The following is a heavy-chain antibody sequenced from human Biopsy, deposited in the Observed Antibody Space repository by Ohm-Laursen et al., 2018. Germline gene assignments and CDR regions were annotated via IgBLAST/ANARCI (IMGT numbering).Heavy chain of an antibody. CDR2: TYYRTQWFF. D-gene: IGHD1-1*01. J-gene: IGHJ5*02. CDR1: GDSISNKDAA. V-gene: IGHV6-1*01. Sequence: SDTLSLTCAISGDSISNKDAAWDWIRRSPSRGLEWLGRTYYRTQWFFDYAVFVRSRISIKPDTSKNQFSLELNSVTPEDAAVYFCARETPTGIPFNWFDPWGQRTLVTVSS. CDR3: ARETPTGIPFNWFDP.